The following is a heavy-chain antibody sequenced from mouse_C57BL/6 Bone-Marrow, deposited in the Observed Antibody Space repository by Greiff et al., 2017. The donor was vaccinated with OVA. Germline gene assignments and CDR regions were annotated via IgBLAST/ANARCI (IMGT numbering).Heavy chain of an antibody. V-gene: IGHV5-16*01. Sequence: EVMLVESEGGLVQPGSSMKLSCTASGFTFSDYYMAWVRQVPEKGLEWVANINYDGSSTYYLDSLKSRFIISRDNAKNILYLQMSSLKSEDTATYYCARVDGYLYFDYWGQGTTLTVSS. CDR3: ARVDGYLYFDY. CDR2: INYDGSST. J-gene: IGHJ2*01. CDR1: GFTFSDYY. D-gene: IGHD2-3*01.